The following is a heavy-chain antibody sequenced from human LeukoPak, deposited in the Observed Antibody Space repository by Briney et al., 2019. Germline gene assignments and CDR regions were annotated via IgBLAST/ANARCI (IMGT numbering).Heavy chain of an antibody. CDR1: GGTLGSYA. J-gene: IGHJ4*02. D-gene: IGHD3-10*01. V-gene: IGHV1-69*13. Sequence: GASVKVSCKASGGTLGSYAISWVRQAPGQGLEWMGGIIPIFGTANYAQKFQGRVTITADESTSTAYMELSSLRSEDTAVYYCATSMVRGVDTTYYFDYWGQGTLVTVSS. CDR2: IIPIFGTA. CDR3: ATSMVRGVDTTYYFDY.